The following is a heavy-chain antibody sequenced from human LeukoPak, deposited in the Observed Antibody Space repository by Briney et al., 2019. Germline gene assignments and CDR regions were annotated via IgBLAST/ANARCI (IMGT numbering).Heavy chain of an antibody. J-gene: IGHJ4*02. Sequence: SETLSLTCTVSGGFISSGSYYWSWIRQPAGKGLEWIGRIYTSGSTNYNPSLKSRVTISVDTSKNQFSLKLSSVTAADTAVYYCARGEDGYNYFDYWGQGTLVTVSS. CDR2: IYTSGST. V-gene: IGHV4-61*02. CDR3: ARGEDGYNYFDY. CDR1: GGFISSGSYY. D-gene: IGHD5-24*01.